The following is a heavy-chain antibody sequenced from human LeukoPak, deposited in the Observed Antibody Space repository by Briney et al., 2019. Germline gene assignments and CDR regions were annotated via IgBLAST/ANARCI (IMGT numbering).Heavy chain of an antibody. CDR3: ARTALDTTTYFHY. CDR1: GYSISSSHW. J-gene: IGHJ4*02. Sequence: SDTLSLTCAVSGYSISSSHWWGWIPPPPGKGLEWIGNIFYSGSAYYNPSLKRRATMSIDTSKNQFSLKLNSVTAVDTAVYYCARTALDTTTYFHYWGEGTLVTVSS. CDR2: IFYSGSA. D-gene: IGHD5-18*01. V-gene: IGHV4-28*01.